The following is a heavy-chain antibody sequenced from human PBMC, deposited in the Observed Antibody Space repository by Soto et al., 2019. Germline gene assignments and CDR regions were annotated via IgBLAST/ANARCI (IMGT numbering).Heavy chain of an antibody. CDR3: AGEGGGVGWCSGGSCSWDGDL. J-gene: IGHJ2*01. Sequence: QVQLVQSGAEVKRPGSSVKVSCKASGGTFRSYGINWVRQAPGQGLEWMGGIIPIFGTLNSAQKFQGRVTITADESTSTAYMELRRLRPEDTAVYYCAGEGGGVGWCSGGSCSWDGDLWGRGTVVTVSS. V-gene: IGHV1-69*01. CDR2: IIPIFGTL. D-gene: IGHD2-15*01. CDR1: GGTFRSYG.